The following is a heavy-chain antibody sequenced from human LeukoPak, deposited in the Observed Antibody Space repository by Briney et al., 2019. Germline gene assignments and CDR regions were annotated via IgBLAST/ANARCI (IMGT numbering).Heavy chain of an antibody. V-gene: IGHV3-21*05. D-gene: IGHD6-6*01. CDR2: ISSSSSHI. Sequence: GGSLRLSCAASGFTFSSYWMNWVRQAPGKGLEWVSYISSSSSHIYYADSVKGRFTISRDNAKNSLYLQMNSLRAEDTAVYYCARDSSSPPNYYMDVWGKGTTVTVSS. J-gene: IGHJ6*03. CDR1: GFTFSSYW. CDR3: ARDSSSPPNYYMDV.